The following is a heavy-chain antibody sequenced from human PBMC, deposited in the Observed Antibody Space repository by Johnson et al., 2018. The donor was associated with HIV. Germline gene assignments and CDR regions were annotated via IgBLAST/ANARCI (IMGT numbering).Heavy chain of an antibody. D-gene: IGHD1-26*01. Sequence: VQLVESGGGLIQPGGSLRLSCAASGFTVSSNYMSWVRQAPGKGLEWVSVIYSGGSTYYADSVKGRFTISRDNSKNTLYLQMNSLKTEDTAVYYCTTVFIVGATPDAFDIWGQGTMVTVSS. CDR3: TTVFIVGATPDAFDI. CDR1: GFTVSSNY. V-gene: IGHV3-53*01. J-gene: IGHJ3*02. CDR2: IYSGGST.